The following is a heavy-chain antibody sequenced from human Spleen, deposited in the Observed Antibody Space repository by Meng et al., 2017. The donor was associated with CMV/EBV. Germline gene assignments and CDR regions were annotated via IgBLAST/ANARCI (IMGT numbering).Heavy chain of an antibody. V-gene: IGHV5-51*01. J-gene: IGHJ4*02. CDR1: GYSFTDYG. CDR2: IYPGDSDT. Sequence: KGSGYSFTDYGIDWVRQMPGKGLEWMGIIYPGDSDTRYSTSFQGKVTISADKSIGTAHLQWSSLKASDTAIYYCARRLGSSGSSLHYWGQGTLVTVSS. CDR3: ARRLGSSGSSLHY. D-gene: IGHD1-26*01.